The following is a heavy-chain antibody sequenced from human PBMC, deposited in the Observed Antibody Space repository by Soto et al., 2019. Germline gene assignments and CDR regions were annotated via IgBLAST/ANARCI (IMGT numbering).Heavy chain of an antibody. Sequence: SETLSLTCTVSGGSMSSGGYYWSWIRRHPGKGLEWIGYIYYSGSTYYNPSLKSRVTISVDTSKNQFSLKLSSVTAADTAVYYCARVRYSSPYYYYGMDVWGQGTTVTVSS. CDR3: ARVRYSSPYYYYGMDV. J-gene: IGHJ6*02. D-gene: IGHD6-13*01. CDR1: GGSMSSGGYY. CDR2: IYYSGST. V-gene: IGHV4-31*03.